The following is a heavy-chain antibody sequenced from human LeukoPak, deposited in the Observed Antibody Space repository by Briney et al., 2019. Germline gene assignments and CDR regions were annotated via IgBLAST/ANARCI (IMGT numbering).Heavy chain of an antibody. D-gene: IGHD5-12*01. CDR1: GFTFSSYE. Sequence: QPGGSLRLSCAASGFTFSSYEMNWVRQAPGKGLEWVSYISSSGSTIYYADSVKGRFTISRDNAKNSLYLQMNRLRAEDAAVYYCARARATDVDPAFDYWGQGTLVTVSS. CDR2: ISSSGSTI. CDR3: ARARATDVDPAFDY. J-gene: IGHJ4*02. V-gene: IGHV3-48*03.